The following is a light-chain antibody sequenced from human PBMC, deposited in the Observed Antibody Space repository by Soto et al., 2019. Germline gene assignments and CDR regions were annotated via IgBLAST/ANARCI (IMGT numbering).Light chain of an antibody. Sequence: QSVLTQSPSASASLGASVKLTCTLSSGHSSYAIAWHQQQPGKGPRYLMKVNSDGSHNKGDGIHDRFSGSSSGAERSLTISSLQSEDEADYYCQTWGTGIQVFGGGTKVTVL. V-gene: IGLV4-69*01. CDR1: SGHSSYA. CDR2: VNSDGSH. CDR3: QTWGTGIQV. J-gene: IGLJ2*01.